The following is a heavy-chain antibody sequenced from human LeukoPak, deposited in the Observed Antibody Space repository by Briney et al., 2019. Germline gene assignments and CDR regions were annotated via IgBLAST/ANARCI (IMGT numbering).Heavy chain of an antibody. CDR3: ARGLRAAATDY. J-gene: IGHJ4*02. CDR1: GYAFTSYD. Sequence: ASVKVSFKSSGYAFTSYDINWVRQATGQGLEWMGWMNPNSGNTGDAQKFQGRVTMTRNTSISTAYMELSSLRSEDTAVDYCARGLRAAATDYWGQGTLVTVSS. CDR2: MNPNSGNT. V-gene: IGHV1-8*01. D-gene: IGHD6-13*01.